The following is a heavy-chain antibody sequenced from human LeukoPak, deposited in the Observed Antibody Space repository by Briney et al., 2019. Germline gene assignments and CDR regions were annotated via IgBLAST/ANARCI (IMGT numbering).Heavy chain of an antibody. CDR3: ASFGAHSFDY. Sequence: GASVKVSCKTSGYTFTSYAMNWVRQAPGQGLEFMGWISTGTGNPTYAQGFTGRFVFSLDTSVSTAYLQISTLKPEDTAVYYCASFGAHSFDYWGQGILVTVSS. CDR1: GYTFTSYA. V-gene: IGHV7-4-1*02. CDR2: ISTGTGNP. D-gene: IGHD3-10*01. J-gene: IGHJ4*02.